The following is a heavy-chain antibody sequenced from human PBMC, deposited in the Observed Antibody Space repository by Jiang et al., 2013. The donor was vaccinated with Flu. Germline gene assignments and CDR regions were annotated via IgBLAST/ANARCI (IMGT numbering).Heavy chain of an antibody. D-gene: IGHD6-19*01. V-gene: IGHV6-1*01. J-gene: IGHJ2*01. Sequence: SQTLSLTCAISGDSVSSNSAAWSWIRQSPSRGLEWLGRTHYRSKWYDDYAVSVKSRITVNPDTSKNQFSLQLNSVTPEDTAVYYCARALAVAGNAGWYYDLWGRGTLVTVSS. CDR1: GDSVSSNSAA. CDR3: ARALAVAGNAGWYYDL. CDR2: THYRSKWYD.